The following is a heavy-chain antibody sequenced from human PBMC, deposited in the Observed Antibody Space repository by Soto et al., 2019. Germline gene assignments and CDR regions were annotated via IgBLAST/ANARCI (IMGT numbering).Heavy chain of an antibody. V-gene: IGHV3-23*01. CDR2: ISGGGGVT. CDR1: GFTLSTDA. Sequence: PGGSLRLSCAASGFTLSTDAMNWVRQAPGKELEWVSGISGGGGVTYYADSVKGRFTISRDNSKNTLYLQMNSLRAEDTAVYYCAKDHTFGGVIVLIPDYWGQGTLVTVSS. CDR3: AKDHTFGGVIVLIPDY. D-gene: IGHD3-16*02. J-gene: IGHJ4*02.